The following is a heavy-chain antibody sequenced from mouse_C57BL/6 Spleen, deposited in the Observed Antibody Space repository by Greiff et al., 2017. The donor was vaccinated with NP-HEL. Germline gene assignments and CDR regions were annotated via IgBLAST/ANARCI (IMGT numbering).Heavy chain of an antibody. V-gene: IGHV5-6*01. J-gene: IGHJ3*01. CDR1: GFTFSSYG. Sequence: EVKLMESGGDLVKPGGSLKLSCAASGFTFSSYGMSWVRQTPDKRLEWVATISSGGSYTYYPDSVKGRFTISRDNAKNTLYLQMSSLKSEDTAMYYCARHEEGGFDYWGQGTLVTVSA. CDR2: ISSGGSYT. CDR3: ARHEEGGFDY.